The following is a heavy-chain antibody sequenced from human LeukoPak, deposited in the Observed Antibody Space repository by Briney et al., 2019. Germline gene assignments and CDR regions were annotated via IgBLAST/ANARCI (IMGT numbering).Heavy chain of an antibody. D-gene: IGHD5/OR15-5a*01. J-gene: IGHJ4*02. V-gene: IGHV3-23*01. CDR2: ISDSGGST. Sequence: GGSLRLSCAASGFTFSSYAMSWVRQAPGKGLEWVSGISDSGGSTYYADSVKGRFFISRDNSKNTLYLQMNSLRAEDTAVYYCAKVLSVYADFDDWGQGTLVTVSS. CDR3: AKVLSVYADFDD. CDR1: GFTFSSYA.